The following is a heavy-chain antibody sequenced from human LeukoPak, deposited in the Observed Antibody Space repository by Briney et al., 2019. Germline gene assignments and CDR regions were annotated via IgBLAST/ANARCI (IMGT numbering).Heavy chain of an antibody. D-gene: IGHD3-22*01. CDR1: GFTFSSYE. CDR2: ISSSSSTI. V-gene: IGHV3-48*01. Sequence: GGSLRLSRAASGFTFSSYEMNWVRQAPGKGLEWLSYISSSSSTIYYADAVKGRFTISRDNAKNSLFLQMNSLRAEDTAVYYCASGYYDGSGSIDYWGQGTLVTVSS. CDR3: ASGYYDGSGSIDY. J-gene: IGHJ4*02.